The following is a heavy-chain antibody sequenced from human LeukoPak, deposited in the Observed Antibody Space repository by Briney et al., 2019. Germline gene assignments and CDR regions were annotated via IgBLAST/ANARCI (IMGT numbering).Heavy chain of an antibody. CDR2: INPSGST. J-gene: IGHJ4*02. CDR1: GDSISGYY. CDR3: ARHLAARLGAARFSDY. V-gene: IGHV4-59*08. Sequence: PETLCLTCTVSGDSISGYYWSWIRQPPGKGLEWIGYINPSGSTNYNPSLKSRVTISVDTSRNQFSLKLSSVTAADTAVYYCARHLAARLGAARFSDYWGQGTLVSASS. D-gene: IGHD4/OR15-4a*01.